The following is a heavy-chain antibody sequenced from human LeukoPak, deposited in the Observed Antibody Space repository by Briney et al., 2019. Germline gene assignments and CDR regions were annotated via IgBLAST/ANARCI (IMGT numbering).Heavy chain of an antibody. J-gene: IGHJ6*03. D-gene: IGHD1-1*01. V-gene: IGHV1-2*02. CDR1: GYTFTGYY. CDR3: ASKTQLEPPGEYYYYMDV. Sequence: GASVKVSCKASGYTFTGYYMHWVRQAPGQGLEWMGWINPNSGGTNYAQKFQGRVTMTRDTSISTAYMELSRLRSDDTAVYYCASKTQLEPPGEYYYYMDVWGKGTTVTVSS. CDR2: INPNSGGT.